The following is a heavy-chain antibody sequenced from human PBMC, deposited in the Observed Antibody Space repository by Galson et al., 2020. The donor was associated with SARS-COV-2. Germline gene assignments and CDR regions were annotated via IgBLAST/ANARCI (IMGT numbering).Heavy chain of an antibody. CDR1: GYTFTSYG. D-gene: IGHD3-10*01. CDR2: ISAYNGNT. CDR3: ARERGELLWFGELFTRVGYYYGMDV. Sequence: ASVKVSCKASGYTFTSYGISWVRQAPGQGLEWMGWISAYNGNTNYAQKLQGRVTMTADTSTSTAYMELRSLRSDDTAVYYCARERGELLWFGELFTRVGYYYGMDVWGQGTTVTVSS. J-gene: IGHJ6*02. V-gene: IGHV1-18*01.